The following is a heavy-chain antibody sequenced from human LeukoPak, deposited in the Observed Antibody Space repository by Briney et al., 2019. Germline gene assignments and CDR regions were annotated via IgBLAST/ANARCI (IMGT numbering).Heavy chain of an antibody. CDR1: GGSFSGYY. CDR3: ARAKVNYSGLNWFDP. D-gene: IGHD4-23*01. CDR2: IYYSGST. V-gene: IGHV4-59*01. Sequence: PSETLSLTCAVYGGSFSGYYWSWIRQPPGKGLEWIGYIYYSGSTNYNPSLKSRVTISIDTSKNQFSLKLSSVTAADTAVYYCARAKVNYSGLNWFDPWGQGTLVTVSS. J-gene: IGHJ5*02.